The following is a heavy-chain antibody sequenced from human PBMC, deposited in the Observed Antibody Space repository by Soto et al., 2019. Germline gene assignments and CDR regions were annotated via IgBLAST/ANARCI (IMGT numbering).Heavy chain of an antibody. V-gene: IGHV3-15*07. Sequence: PGGSLRLSCAASGFPFSNAWINWVRQTPGTGLQWVGRVKSKTDGGSADYAAPVKGGFAVSRDDSKNIVYLQMNSVKIEDTGVYYCTTDSRTTMPEVRFDYWGHGTLVTVSS. J-gene: IGHJ4*01. D-gene: IGHD3-10*01. CDR1: GFPFSNAW. CDR3: TTDSRTTMPEVRFDY. CDR2: VKSKTDGGSA.